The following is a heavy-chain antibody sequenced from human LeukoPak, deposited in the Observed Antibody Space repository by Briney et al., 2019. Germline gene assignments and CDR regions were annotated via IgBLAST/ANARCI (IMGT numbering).Heavy chain of an antibody. CDR2: IYHSGTT. CDR1: GDSTSSTNW. Sequence: SGTLSLTCAVSGDSTSSTNWWSWVRQPPGKGLERIGEIYHSGTTNYNPSLKSRVTISIDTSMNQFSLKLSSVTAADTAVYYCASLLPTTASYYFDSWGQGTLVTVSS. CDR3: ASLLPTTASYYFDS. J-gene: IGHJ4*02. D-gene: IGHD1-1*01. V-gene: IGHV4-4*02.